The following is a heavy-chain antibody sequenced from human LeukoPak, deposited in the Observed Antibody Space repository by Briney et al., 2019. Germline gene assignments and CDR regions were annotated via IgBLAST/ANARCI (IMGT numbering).Heavy chain of an antibody. CDR3: AKTGVEYASSSGVLDS. Sequence: SVKVSCKASGGTFRSSAITWVRQAPGQRFEWLGQISPIFGIADYAQKFQGRLTITTDESTSTAYLELSGLRSEDMALYYCAKTGVEYASSSGVLDSWGQGTLVTVSS. V-gene: IGHV1-69*05. D-gene: IGHD6-6*01. J-gene: IGHJ4*02. CDR1: GGTFRSSA. CDR2: ISPIFGIA.